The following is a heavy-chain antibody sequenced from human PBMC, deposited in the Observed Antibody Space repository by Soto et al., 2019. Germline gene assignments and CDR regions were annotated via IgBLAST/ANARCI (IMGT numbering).Heavy chain of an antibody. CDR3: AVPRITRIRGEPPAY. CDR2: ITGSGGST. CDR1: GIIVSSFA. J-gene: IGHJ4*02. Sequence: GGSLRLSCTASGIIVSSFAMTWVRQAPGKGLEWVSSITGSGGSTYYADSVKGRFTISRDNSKNTLYLQMNSLRAEDTAIYYCAVPRITRIRGEPPAYWGQGTLVTVSS. D-gene: IGHD3-10*01. V-gene: IGHV3-23*01.